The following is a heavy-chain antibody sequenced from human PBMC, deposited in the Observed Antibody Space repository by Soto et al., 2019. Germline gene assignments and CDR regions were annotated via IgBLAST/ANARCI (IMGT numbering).Heavy chain of an antibody. D-gene: IGHD2-2*01. Sequence: QAGGSLRLSCAASGFMFSRSGMTWVRRAPGMRLESVAGIGGSGRNTYYADSVKGRFTISRDNSKNTLFLQMNSLRDEDTAIYYCAKDGLSDSPPAIDYWGQGTRVTVSS. V-gene: IGHV3-23*01. CDR3: AKDGLSDSPPAIDY. CDR1: GFMFSRSG. J-gene: IGHJ4*02. CDR2: IGGSGRNT.